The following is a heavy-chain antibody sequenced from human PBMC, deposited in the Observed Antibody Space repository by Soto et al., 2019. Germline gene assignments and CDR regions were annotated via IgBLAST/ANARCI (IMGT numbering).Heavy chain of an antibody. J-gene: IGHJ4*02. CDR2: INSDESTT. CDR3: ARGSQVSATRAFDY. D-gene: IGHD1-20*01. CDR1: GFTLNSYW. V-gene: IGHV3-74*01. Sequence: LRLSCAVSGFTLNSYWMHWVRQAPGKGLVWVSRINSDESTTNYADSVKGRFTISRDNAKNTLYLQMNSLRDEDTAVYYCARGSQVSATRAFDYWGQGTLVTVSS.